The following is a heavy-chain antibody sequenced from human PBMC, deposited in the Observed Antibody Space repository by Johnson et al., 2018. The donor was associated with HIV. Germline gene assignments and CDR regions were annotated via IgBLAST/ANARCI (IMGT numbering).Heavy chain of an antibody. CDR2: RKQDGSEK. Sequence: VQLVESGGGVVRPGGSLRLSCAASGFTFSSYAMHWVRQAPGKGLEWVANRKQDGSEKYYVDSVKGRITISRDNAKNSLYLQMNSLRAEDTALYYCARDRQAVRGTFDIWGQGTMVTVSS. J-gene: IGHJ3*02. CDR3: ARDRQAVRGTFDI. V-gene: IGHV3-7*03. CDR1: GFTFSSYA. D-gene: IGHD6-19*01.